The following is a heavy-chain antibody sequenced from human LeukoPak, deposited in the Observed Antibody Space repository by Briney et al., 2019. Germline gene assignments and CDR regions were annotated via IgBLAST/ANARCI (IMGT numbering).Heavy chain of an antibody. CDR1: GGSISSYY. V-gene: IGHV4-4*07. Sequence: EASETPSLTRTVSGGSISSYYWSWIRQPAREGPEWIERIYTSGSTNYNPSLKSRVTMSVDTSKNQFSLKLSSVTAADTAVYYCARGDSSGWYYFDYWGQGTLVTVSS. D-gene: IGHD6-19*01. J-gene: IGHJ4*02. CDR2: IYTSGST. CDR3: ARGDSSGWYYFDY.